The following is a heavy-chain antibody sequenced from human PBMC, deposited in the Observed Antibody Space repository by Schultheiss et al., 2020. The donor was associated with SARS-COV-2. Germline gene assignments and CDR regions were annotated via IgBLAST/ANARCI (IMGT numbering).Heavy chain of an antibody. V-gene: IGHV3-48*03. CDR2: ISGSGGST. Sequence: GESLKISCAASGFTFSSYEMNWVRQAPGKRLEWVSAISGSGGSTYYADSVKGRLTISRDNAKNSLYLQMNSLRAEDTAVYYCARDAVWFGEPIGGVGYYMDVWGKGTTVTVSS. J-gene: IGHJ6*03. CDR3: ARDAVWFGEPIGGVGYYMDV. D-gene: IGHD3-10*01. CDR1: GFTFSSYE.